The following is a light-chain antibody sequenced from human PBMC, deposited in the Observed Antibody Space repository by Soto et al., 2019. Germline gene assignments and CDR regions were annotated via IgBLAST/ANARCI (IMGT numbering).Light chain of an antibody. V-gene: IGKV4-1*01. J-gene: IGKJ1*01. CDR2: WAS. CDR3: QQYYDNPRT. Sequence: DIVMTQSPDSLAVSLGERATINCKSSQSVLYSSTNKNYLAWYQHKPGQPPKLLISWASTRESGVPDRFSGGESGTDFTHTISSLQAEDVAVYYCQQYYDNPRTFGQGTKVEIK. CDR1: QSVLYSSTNKNY.